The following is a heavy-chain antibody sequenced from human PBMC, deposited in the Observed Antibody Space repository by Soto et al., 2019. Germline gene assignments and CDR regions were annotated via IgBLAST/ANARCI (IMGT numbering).Heavy chain of an antibody. V-gene: IGHV2-5*02. CDR3: AHTGLRHYDILTGYLFDY. CDR1: GFSLSTSGVG. D-gene: IGHD3-9*01. J-gene: IGHJ4*02. Sequence: QITLKESGPTLVKPTQTLTLTCTFSGFSLSTSGVGVGWIRQPQGKPREWLALIYWDDDKRYSPSLKSRLTITKDTSKNQVVLTMTNMDPVDTATSYCAHTGLRHYDILTGYLFDYGRKGPLVTVSS. CDR2: IYWDDDK.